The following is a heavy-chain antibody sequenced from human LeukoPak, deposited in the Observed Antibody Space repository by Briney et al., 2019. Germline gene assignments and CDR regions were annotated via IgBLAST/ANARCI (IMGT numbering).Heavy chain of an antibody. CDR1: GFTFSSYA. CDR2: ISYDGSNK. J-gene: IGHJ4*02. D-gene: IGHD6-19*01. Sequence: GGSLRLSCAASGFTFSSYAMHWVRQAPGKGLEWVAVISYDGSNKYYADSVKGRFTISRDNAKNTLYLQMNSLRAEDTAVYYCARGYSSGLHFDYWGQGTLVTVSS. CDR3: ARGYSSGLHFDY. V-gene: IGHV3-30-3*01.